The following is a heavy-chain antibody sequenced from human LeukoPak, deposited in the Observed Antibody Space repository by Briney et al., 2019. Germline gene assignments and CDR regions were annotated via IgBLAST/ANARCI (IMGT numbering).Heavy chain of an antibody. Sequence: GGTLRLSCAASGFTFDDYAMHWVRQAPGKGLEWVSGISWNSGSIGYADSVKGRFTISRDNAKNSLYLQMNSLRAEDTALYYCAKALMELPTTTDYYGMDVWGQGTTVTVSS. CDR2: ISWNSGSI. V-gene: IGHV3-9*01. D-gene: IGHD1-26*01. J-gene: IGHJ6*02. CDR3: AKALMELPTTTDYYGMDV. CDR1: GFTFDDYA.